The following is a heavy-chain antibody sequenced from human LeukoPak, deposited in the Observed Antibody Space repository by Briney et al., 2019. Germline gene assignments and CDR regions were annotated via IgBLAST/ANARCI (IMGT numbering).Heavy chain of an antibody. Sequence: SVKVSCKASGGTFISYAISWVGQAPGQGREWMGRIIPIFCPANYAQNFQRRVTITTDDSTSTAYMELSSLRSEDTAVYYCARDTFFSCSSTSCSDYWGQGTLVTVSS. V-gene: IGHV1-69*05. CDR1: GGTFISYA. D-gene: IGHD2-2*01. J-gene: IGHJ4*02. CDR2: IIPIFCPA. CDR3: ARDTFFSCSSTSCSDY.